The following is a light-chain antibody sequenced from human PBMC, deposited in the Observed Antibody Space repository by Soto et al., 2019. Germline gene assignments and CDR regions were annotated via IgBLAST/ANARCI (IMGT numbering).Light chain of an antibody. J-gene: IGKJ4*01. Sequence: EIVMTQSPATLSVSPGERATLSCRPSQTMHGTLSWYQQRPGQAPRPLIYAASTRATGIPARFSGNGFGTEFTLTISSLQSEDFAVYYCQQYSDWPLTFGGGTKVEIK. CDR3: QQYSDWPLT. CDR2: AAS. V-gene: IGKV3D-15*01. CDR1: QTMHGT.